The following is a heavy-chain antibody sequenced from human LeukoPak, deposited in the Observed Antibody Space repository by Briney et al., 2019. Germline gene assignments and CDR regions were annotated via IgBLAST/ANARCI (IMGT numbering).Heavy chain of an antibody. J-gene: IGHJ4*02. D-gene: IGHD1-26*01. V-gene: IGHV1-46*01. Sequence: SVQVSCKASGYTFTRYYMHTVRQAPGQGREWVGIIYPSGGSTNYVHKFQGRVTMTRDTSTSTVYMELNSLRSEDTAVYYCARDRRIVGATVFDYWGQATLLTVSS. CDR2: IYPSGGST. CDR3: ARDRRIVGATVFDY. CDR1: GYTFTRYY.